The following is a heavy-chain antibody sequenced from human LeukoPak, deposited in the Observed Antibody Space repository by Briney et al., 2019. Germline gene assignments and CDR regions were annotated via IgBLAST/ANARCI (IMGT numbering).Heavy chain of an antibody. Sequence: PGGSLRLSCAASGFIFSSYAMSWVRQAPGKGLEWVSAISASGGSTYYADSVKGRFTISRDNPKNTLYLQMNSLRAEDTAVYYCAKVGVPFDSWGQGTLVTVSS. J-gene: IGHJ4*02. CDR1: GFIFSSYA. D-gene: IGHD2-8*01. V-gene: IGHV3-23*01. CDR2: ISASGGST. CDR3: AKVGVPFDS.